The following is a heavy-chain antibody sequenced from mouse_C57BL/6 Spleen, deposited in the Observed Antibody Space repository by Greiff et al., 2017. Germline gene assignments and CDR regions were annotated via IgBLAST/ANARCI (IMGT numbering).Heavy chain of an antibody. D-gene: IGHD1-1*01. V-gene: IGHV1-55*01. CDR1: GYTFTSYW. CDR2: IYPGSGST. Sequence: QVQLQQPGAELVKPGASVKMSCKASGYTFTSYWITWVKQRPGQGLEWIGDIYPGSGSTNYNEKFKSKATLTVDTSSSTAYMQLSSLTSEDSAVYYCANPPDGSRGRGYFDYWGQGTTLTVSS. J-gene: IGHJ2*01. CDR3: ANPPDGSRGRGYFDY.